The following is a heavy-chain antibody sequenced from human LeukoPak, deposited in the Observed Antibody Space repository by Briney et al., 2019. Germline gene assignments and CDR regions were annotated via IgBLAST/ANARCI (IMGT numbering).Heavy chain of an antibody. CDR1: GFTFSSYG. V-gene: IGHV3-48*03. D-gene: IGHD1-1*01. J-gene: IGHJ4*02. CDR3: ARDRVQAAGHYDY. CDR2: ISGSGDTT. Sequence: PGGSLRLSCAASGFTFSSYGMHWVRQAPGKGLEWVSGISGSGDTTYYADSVKGRFTISRDNARNSVFLQMNSLRVEDTAVYYCARDRVQAAGHYDYWGQGTVVTVSS.